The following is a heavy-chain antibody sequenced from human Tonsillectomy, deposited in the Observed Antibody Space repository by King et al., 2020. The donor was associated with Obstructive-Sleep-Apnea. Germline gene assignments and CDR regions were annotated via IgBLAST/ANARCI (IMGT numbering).Heavy chain of an antibody. D-gene: IGHD3-3*01. J-gene: IGHJ6*02. Sequence: VQLQESGPGLVKPSETLSLTCTVSGGSISSSIYYWGWIRQPPGKGLEWIGSMYYSGTTYYNPSLKSRVTISADTSKNQFSLRLSSVTAADTAVYYCARGKGRFFEWVLEYHGMDVWGQGTTVTVSS. CDR3: ARGKGRFFEWVLEYHGMDV. CDR1: GGSISSSIYY. CDR2: MYYSGTT. V-gene: IGHV4-39*07.